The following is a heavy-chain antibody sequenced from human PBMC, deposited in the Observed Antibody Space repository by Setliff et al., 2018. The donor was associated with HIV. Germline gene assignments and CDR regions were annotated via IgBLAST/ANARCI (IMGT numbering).Heavy chain of an antibody. CDR2: IYTSGST. D-gene: IGHD3-22*01. V-gene: IGHV4-61*02. CDR1: RGSISSGSYY. J-gene: IGHJ6*03. CDR3: TTTNYYEISGYYYYYMDV. Sequence: SETLSLTCSVSRGSISSGSYYWSWIRQPAGKGLEWIGRIYTSGSTNYNPSLKSRVTISVVMSKKQSSLELSSVTAADTAVYYCTTTNYYEISGYYYYYMDVWGKGTTVTVSS.